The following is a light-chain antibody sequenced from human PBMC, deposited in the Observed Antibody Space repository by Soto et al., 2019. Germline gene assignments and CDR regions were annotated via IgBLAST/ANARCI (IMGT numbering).Light chain of an antibody. CDR2: DAS. CDR3: GLT. V-gene: IGKV1-5*01. J-gene: IGKJ4*01. Sequence: DIQMTQSPSTLSASVGDRVTITCRASQSISSWLAWYQQKPGKAPKLLIYDASVLESGVPSRFSGSGSGTEFTLTISSLQPDDFATYYSGLTFDGGTKVEIK. CDR1: QSISSW.